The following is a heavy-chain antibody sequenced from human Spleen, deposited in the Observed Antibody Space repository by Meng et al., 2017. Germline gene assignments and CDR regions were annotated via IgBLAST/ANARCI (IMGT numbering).Heavy chain of an antibody. CDR3: ARGSDAPDY. Sequence: QVQLQESGPGLVKPSETLSLTCSVSGGSITDYYWSWIRQPPGKGLEWIGYIYYSGNNNYNPSLRSRVTISVDTSKNQVSLKLSSVTAADTAVYYCARGSDAPDYWGQGTLVTVSS. J-gene: IGHJ4*02. D-gene: IGHD2-2*01. V-gene: IGHV4-59*01. CDR1: GGSITDYY. CDR2: IYYSGNN.